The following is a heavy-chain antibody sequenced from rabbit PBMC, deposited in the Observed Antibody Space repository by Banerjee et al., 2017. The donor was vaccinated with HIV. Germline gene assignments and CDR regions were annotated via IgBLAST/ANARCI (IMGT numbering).Heavy chain of an antibody. CDR3: ARSAAGSYAWGFNL. CDR2: IHGSSSGST. CDR1: GFSFSSSYY. D-gene: IGHD8-1*01. Sequence: QEQLVESGGGLVQPEGSLTLTCTASGFSFSSSYYMCWVRQAPGKGLEWIGCIHGSSSGSTYYASWAKGRFTISKTSSTTVTLQMTSLTVADTATYFCARSAAGSYAWGFNLWGQGTLVTVS. V-gene: IGHV1S45*01. J-gene: IGHJ4*01.